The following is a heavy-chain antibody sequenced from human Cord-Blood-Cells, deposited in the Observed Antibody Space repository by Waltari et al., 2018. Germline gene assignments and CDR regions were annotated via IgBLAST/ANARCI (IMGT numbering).Heavy chain of an antibody. CDR2: INHSGST. D-gene: IGHD3-10*01. J-gene: IGHJ5*02. CDR3: ARGGEDNWFDP. V-gene: IGHV4-34*01. Sequence: QVQLQPWGAGLWLISETMSLTCAVYGGSFRGYYWTRVRQPPGKGLAWIGEINHSGSTNYNPSLKSRVTISVDTSKNQFSLKLSSVTAADTAVYYCARGGEDNWFDPWGQGTLVTVSS. CDR1: GGSFRGYY.